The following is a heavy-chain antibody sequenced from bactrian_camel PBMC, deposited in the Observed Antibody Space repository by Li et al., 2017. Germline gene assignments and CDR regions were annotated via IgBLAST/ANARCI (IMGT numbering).Heavy chain of an antibody. CDR2: TDNAGSAT. J-gene: IGHJ4*01. Sequence: VQLVESGGGSVEAGGSLRLSCSLSEYDVTIKCMAWFRQAPGKEREGVAATDNAGSATYTYAVQGRFTISRDNAKNTLYLQLNNLKHEDTAMYYCAKGWTEGARGQGTQVTVS. CDR1: EYDVTIKC. CDR3: AKGWTEGA. D-gene: IGHD8*01. V-gene: IGHV3S1*01.